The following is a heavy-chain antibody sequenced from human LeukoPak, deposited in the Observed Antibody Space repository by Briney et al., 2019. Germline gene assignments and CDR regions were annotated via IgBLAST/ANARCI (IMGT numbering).Heavy chain of an antibody. D-gene: IGHD1-26*01. J-gene: IGHJ3*02. CDR3: ARDRVGATYAFDI. CDR1: GYSISSAYY. V-gene: IGHV4-38-2*02. CDR2: IHHSGST. Sequence: SEALSLTCAVSGYSISSAYYWGWMRQPPGKGLEWIVSIHHSGSTYFNPSLKSRVTISVDTSKNQFSLKLTSVTAADTAAYYCARDRVGATYAFDIWGQGTMVTVSS.